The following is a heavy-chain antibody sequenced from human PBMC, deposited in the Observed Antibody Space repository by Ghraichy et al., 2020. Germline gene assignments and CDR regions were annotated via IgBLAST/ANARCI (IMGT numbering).Heavy chain of an antibody. CDR3: ARALSSGPYFDL. V-gene: IGHV4-31*03. J-gene: IGHJ4*02. Sequence: SETLSLTCSVSGPSIASGGYYWGWIRHHPGKGLEWIGYMFHTGSTYYNPSLRSRLLMSVDMSKNQVSLRLTSLTGADTAVYYCARALSSGPYFDLWGQGTLVTVSS. D-gene: IGHD3-22*01. CDR2: MFHTGST. CDR1: GPSIASGGYY.